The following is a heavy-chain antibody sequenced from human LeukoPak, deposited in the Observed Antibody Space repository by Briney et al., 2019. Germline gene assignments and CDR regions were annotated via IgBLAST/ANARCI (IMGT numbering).Heavy chain of an antibody. CDR2: IYPGDSDT. Sequence: GESLKISCEGSGYSFSNYWIGWVRQMPGKGLEWMGIIYPGDSDTRYSPSFQGQVTISADKSISTAYLQWSSLKASDTAMYYCARPYTAMGEYYFDYWGQGTLVTVSS. CDR1: GYSFSNYW. V-gene: IGHV5-51*01. D-gene: IGHD5-18*01. CDR3: ARPYTAMGEYYFDY. J-gene: IGHJ4*02.